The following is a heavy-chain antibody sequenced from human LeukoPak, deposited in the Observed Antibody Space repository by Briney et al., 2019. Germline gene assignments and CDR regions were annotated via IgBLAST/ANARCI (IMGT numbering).Heavy chain of an antibody. CDR3: ARDADSSSWYRIY. CDR1: GGSISSSSYY. V-gene: IGHV4-39*07. Sequence: SETLSLTCTVSGGSISSSSYYWGWIRQPPGKGLEWIGSIYHSGSTYYNPSLKSRVTISVDTSKNQFSLKLSSVTAADTAVYYCARDADSSSWYRIYWGQGTLVTVSS. D-gene: IGHD6-13*01. J-gene: IGHJ4*02. CDR2: IYHSGST.